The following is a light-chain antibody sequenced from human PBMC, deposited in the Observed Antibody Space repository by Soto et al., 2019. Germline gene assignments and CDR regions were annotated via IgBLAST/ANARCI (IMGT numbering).Light chain of an antibody. Sequence: QSVLTQPPSVSGAPGQRVTLSFTGSSSNIGAGYDVHWYQQLPGTAPKVLIYGNSKRPSGVPEQFSGSKSGTSASRAITGLQAEDEADYYRQSYESSLSGVVFGGGSKLTVL. V-gene: IGLV1-40*01. CDR2: GNS. CDR1: SSNIGAGYD. J-gene: IGLJ2*01. CDR3: QSYESSLSGVV.